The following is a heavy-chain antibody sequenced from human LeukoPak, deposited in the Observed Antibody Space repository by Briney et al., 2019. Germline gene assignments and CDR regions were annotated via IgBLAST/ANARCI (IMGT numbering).Heavy chain of an antibody. D-gene: IGHD2-15*01. CDR2: INHSGST. V-gene: IGHV4-34*01. J-gene: IGHJ6*02. CDR3: ARLVVVAAYYYYGMDV. CDR1: GGSFSGYY. Sequence: PETLSLTCAVYGGSFSGYYWSWIRQPPGKGLEWIGEINHSGSTNYNPSLKSRVTISVDTSKNQFSLKLSSVTAADTAVYYCARLVVVAAYYYYGMDVWGQGTTVTVSS.